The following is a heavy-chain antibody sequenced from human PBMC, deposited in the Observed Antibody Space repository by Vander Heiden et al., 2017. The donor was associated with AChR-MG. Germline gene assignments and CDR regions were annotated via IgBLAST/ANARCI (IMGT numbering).Heavy chain of an antibody. V-gene: IGHV1-3*01. Sequence: QVQLVQSGAEAKKPGASVRVSCKASGYPLTSYAMEWGRQAPGQRREWMGWINAGNGNTKYSQKVQGRVTITRDTSASTAYMELSSLRSEDTAVYYCARGGYYGSGIFDYWGQGTLVTVSS. CDR3: ARGGYYGSGIFDY. J-gene: IGHJ4*02. CDR2: INAGNGNT. CDR1: GYPLTSYA. D-gene: IGHD3-10*01.